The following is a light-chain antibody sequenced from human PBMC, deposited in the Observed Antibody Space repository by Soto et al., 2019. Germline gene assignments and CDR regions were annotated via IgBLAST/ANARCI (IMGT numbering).Light chain of an antibody. CDR1: QTVGSN. J-gene: IGKJ1*01. CDR2: GAS. V-gene: IGKV3D-15*01. CDR3: HQRKSWPRT. Sequence: EIVLTQSPDTLSVSPGERATLSCRASQTVGSNLAWYQQKPGQAPRLLIYGASTRASDTPARFSGSGSVTEFALTISSLQSEDFAVYYCHQRKSWPRTFGQGIKVDIK.